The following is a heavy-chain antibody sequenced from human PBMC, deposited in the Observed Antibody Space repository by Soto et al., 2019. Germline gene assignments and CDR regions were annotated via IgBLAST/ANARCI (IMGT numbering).Heavy chain of an antibody. J-gene: IGHJ4*02. V-gene: IGHV3-11*01. CDR1: GFTFSDYY. CDR2: ISSSGSTI. D-gene: IGHD2-8*01. CDR3: ARNGRPNLYYFDY. Sequence: GGSLRLSCAASGFTFSDYYMSWIRQAPGKGLEWVSYISSSGSTIYYADSVKGRFTISRDNAKNSLYLQMNSLRAGDTAVYYCARNGRPNLYYFDYWGQGTLVTVSS.